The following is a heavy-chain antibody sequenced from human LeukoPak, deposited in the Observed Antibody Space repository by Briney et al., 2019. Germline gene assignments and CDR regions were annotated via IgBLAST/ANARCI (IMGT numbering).Heavy chain of an antibody. CDR2: ISPSGGTI. V-gene: IGHV3-48*03. Sequence: PGGSLRLSCAASGFTFNSYWMHWVRQVPGKGLEWVSYISPSGGTIYYADSVKGRFTISRDNAKNSLYLQMNSLRAEDTAIYYCARGGIRFLELWGQGTLVTVSS. D-gene: IGHD3-3*01. CDR1: GFTFNSYW. CDR3: ARGGIRFLEL. J-gene: IGHJ4*02.